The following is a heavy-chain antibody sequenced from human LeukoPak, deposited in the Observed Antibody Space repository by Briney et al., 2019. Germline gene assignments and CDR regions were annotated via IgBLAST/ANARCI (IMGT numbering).Heavy chain of an antibody. CDR2: INHSGST. Sequence: SETLSLTCAVYGGSFSGYYWGWIRQPPGKGLEWIGEINHSGSTNYNPSLKSRVTISVDTSKNQFSLKLSSVTAADTAVYYCARGRTKITIFGVVTQQPFDPWGQGTLVTVSS. CDR3: ARGRTKITIFGVVTQQPFDP. J-gene: IGHJ5*02. D-gene: IGHD3-3*01. CDR1: GGSFSGYY. V-gene: IGHV4-34*01.